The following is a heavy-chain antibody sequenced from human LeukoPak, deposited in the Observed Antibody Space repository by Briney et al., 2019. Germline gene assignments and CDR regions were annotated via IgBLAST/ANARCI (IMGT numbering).Heavy chain of an antibody. CDR3: ARAYQDTGSDAFDI. CDR1: GFTFSDYY. J-gene: IGHJ3*02. D-gene: IGHD2-15*01. CDR2: ISSSGSTI. Sequence: PGGSLRLSCAASGFTFSDYYMSWIRQAPGKGLEWVSYISSSGSTIYYADSVKGRFTISRDNAKNSLYLQMNSLRAEDTAVYYCARAYQDTGSDAFDIWGQGTMVTVSS. V-gene: IGHV3-11*01.